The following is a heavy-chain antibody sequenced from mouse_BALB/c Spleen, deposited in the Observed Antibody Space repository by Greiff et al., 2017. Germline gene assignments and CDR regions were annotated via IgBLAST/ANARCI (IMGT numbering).Heavy chain of an antibody. J-gene: IGHJ4*01. CDR3: AVYYYGSSGYAMDY. V-gene: IGHV3-2*02. CDR1: GYSITSDYA. Sequence: EVKLMESGPGLVKPSQSLSLTCTVTGYSITSDYAWNWIRQFPGNKLEWMGYISYSGSTSYNPSLKSRISITRDTSKNQFFLQLNSVTTEDTATYYCAVYYYGSSGYAMDYWGQGTSVTVSS. D-gene: IGHD1-1*01. CDR2: ISYSGST.